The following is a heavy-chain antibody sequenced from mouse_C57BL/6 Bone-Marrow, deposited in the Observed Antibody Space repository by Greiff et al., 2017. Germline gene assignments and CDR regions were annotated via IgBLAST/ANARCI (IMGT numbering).Heavy chain of an antibody. J-gene: IGHJ4*01. V-gene: IGHV1-82*01. CDR1: GYAFSSSW. CDR2: IYPGDGDT. D-gene: IGHD1-1*01. CDR3: ARRGTTVVATPYAMDY. Sequence: QVQLQQSGPELVKPGASVKISCKASGYAFSSSWMNWVKPRPGKGLEWIGRIYPGDGDTNYNGKFKGKATLTADKSSSTAYMQLSSLTSEDSAVYFCARRGTTVVATPYAMDYWGQGTSVTVSS.